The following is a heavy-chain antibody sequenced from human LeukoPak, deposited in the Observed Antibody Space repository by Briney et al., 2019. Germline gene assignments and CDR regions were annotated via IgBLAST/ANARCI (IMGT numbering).Heavy chain of an antibody. CDR3: ARVEIRADFDY. CDR2: IEPDASHK. V-gene: IGHV3-7*01. J-gene: IGHJ4*02. CDR1: GFTFSRSW. Sequence: GGSLRPSCAASGFTFSRSWMAWIRQAPGKGLEWVANIEPDASHKYYVDIVKGRFTVSKDNTKNSLYLQMNSLRAEDTAVYFCARVEIRADFDYWGQGVLVTVSS.